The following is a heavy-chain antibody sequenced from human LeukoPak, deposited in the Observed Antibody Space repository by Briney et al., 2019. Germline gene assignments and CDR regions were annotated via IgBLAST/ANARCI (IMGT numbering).Heavy chain of an antibody. Sequence: SETPSLTCTVSGGSISSYYWSWIRQPPGKGLEWIGYIYYSGSTNYNPSLKSRVTISVDTSKNQFSLKLSSVTAADTAVYYCASALAYSNYALGFDPWGQGTLVTVSS. CDR3: ASALAYSNYALGFDP. V-gene: IGHV4-59*01. J-gene: IGHJ5*02. CDR1: GGSISSYY. CDR2: IYYSGST. D-gene: IGHD4-11*01.